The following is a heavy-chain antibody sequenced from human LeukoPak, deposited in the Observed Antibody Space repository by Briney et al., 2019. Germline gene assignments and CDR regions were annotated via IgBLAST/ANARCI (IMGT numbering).Heavy chain of an antibody. CDR2: IYPGDSDT. CDR3: ARTCSGGSCYEEY. V-gene: IGHV5-51*01. CDR1: GYTFTSYW. D-gene: IGHD2-15*01. J-gene: IGHJ4*02. Sequence: GESLKISCQGSGYTFTSYWIGWVRQMPGKGLEWMGIIYPGDSDTRYSPSFQGQVTISADKSINTAYLQWSSLKASDTAIYYCARTCSGGSCYEEYWGQGTLVTVSS.